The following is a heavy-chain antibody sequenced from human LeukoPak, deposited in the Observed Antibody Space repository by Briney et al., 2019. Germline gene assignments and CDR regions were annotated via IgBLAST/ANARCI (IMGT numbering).Heavy chain of an antibody. CDR1: GFTFSKHN. V-gene: IGHV3-21*01. Sequence: PGGSLRLSCAASGFTFSKHNMNSVRQAPGKGLEWVSYISSSSSYIYYADSVKGRFTISRDNAKNSLYLQMNSLRAEDTAVYYCARDQEGSSWSSYYYYYMDVWGKGTTVSVSS. CDR3: ARDQEGSSWSSYYYYYMDV. J-gene: IGHJ6*03. D-gene: IGHD6-13*01. CDR2: ISSSSSYI.